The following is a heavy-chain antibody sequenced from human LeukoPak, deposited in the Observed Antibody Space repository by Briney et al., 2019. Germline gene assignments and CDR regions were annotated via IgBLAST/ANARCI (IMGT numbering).Heavy chain of an antibody. Sequence: GGSLRLSCAASGFTVCSNYMSWVRQAPGKGLEWVSVIYSGGSTYYADSVKGRFTISRDNSKNTLYLQMNSMRAEDTAVYYCASGIAADFEYWGKGTMVTVSS. CDR3: ASGIAADFEY. CDR1: GFTVCSNY. D-gene: IGHD6-13*01. CDR2: IYSGGST. V-gene: IGHV3-53*01. J-gene: IGHJ4*02.